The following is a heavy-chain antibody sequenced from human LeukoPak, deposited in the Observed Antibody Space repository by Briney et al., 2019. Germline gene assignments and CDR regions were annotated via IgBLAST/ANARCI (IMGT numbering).Heavy chain of an antibody. D-gene: IGHD3-10*01. CDR2: IFYSGTT. CDR1: GCSISSYY. J-gene: IGHJ3*02. V-gene: IGHV4-59*08. Sequence: PSETLSLTCTVSGCSISSYYWNWIRQPPGKGLEWIGYIFYSGTTNYNPSLKSRVSMSVDTSKNHFSLKMSSVTAADTAVYYCARHVLWFGAYDAFDIWGQGTMVTVSS. CDR3: ARHVLWFGAYDAFDI.